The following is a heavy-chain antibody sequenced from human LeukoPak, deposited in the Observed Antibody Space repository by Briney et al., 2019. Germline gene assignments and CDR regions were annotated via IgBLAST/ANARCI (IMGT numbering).Heavy chain of an antibody. J-gene: IGHJ3*02. D-gene: IGHD3-22*01. CDR3: ARVGYYDSSDYYHEDGFDI. CDR1: GFTLRRYT. Sequence: GGSLRLSCAASGFTLRRYTMNWVRQAPGKGLEWVSSISTSSTYIYYADSVKGRSTISRDNAKNSLYLQMNSLRAEDTAVYYCARVGYYDSSDYYHEDGFDIWGQGTMVTVSS. CDR2: ISTSSTYI. V-gene: IGHV3-21*01.